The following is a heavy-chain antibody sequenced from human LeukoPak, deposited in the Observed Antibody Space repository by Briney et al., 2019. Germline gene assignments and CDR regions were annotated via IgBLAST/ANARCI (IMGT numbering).Heavy chain of an antibody. D-gene: IGHD3-22*01. CDR3: ARGSTYYDSSGQVPFDY. Sequence: PGGSLRLSCAASAFTFSTYSMNWVRQAPGKGLEWVSYISSISSTIYYADSVKGRFTISRDNAKNSLYLQMNSLRAEDTAVYYCARGSTYYDSSGQVPFDYWGQGTLVTVSS. CDR1: AFTFSTYS. V-gene: IGHV3-48*01. J-gene: IGHJ4*02. CDR2: ISSISSTI.